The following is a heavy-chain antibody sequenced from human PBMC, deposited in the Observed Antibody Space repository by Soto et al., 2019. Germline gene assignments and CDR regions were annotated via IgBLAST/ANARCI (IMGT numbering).Heavy chain of an antibody. CDR1: GGSISSGGYS. CDR3: ARLGGYYQAFDN. D-gene: IGHD3-22*01. J-gene: IGHJ4*02. CDR2: MYHSGST. V-gene: IGHV4-30-2*03. Sequence: PSETLSLTCAVSGGSISSGGYSWSWIRQPPGKGLEWIGYMYHSGSTYYNPSLKNRVTISVDTSKNQFSLKLSSVTAADTAVYYCARLGGYYQAFDNWGQGTLVTVSS.